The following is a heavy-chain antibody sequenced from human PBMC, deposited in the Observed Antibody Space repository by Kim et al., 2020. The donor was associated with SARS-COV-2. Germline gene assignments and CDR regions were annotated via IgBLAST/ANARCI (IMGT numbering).Heavy chain of an antibody. V-gene: IGHV4-39*01. CDR3: ARGLEYNWNEDAFDI. J-gene: IGHJ3*02. D-gene: IGHD1-1*01. CDR2: IYYSGST. Sequence: SETLSLTCTVSGGSISSSSYYWGWIRQPPGKGLEWIGSIYYSGSTYYNPSLKSRVTISVDTSKNQFSLKLSSVTAADTAVYYCARGLEYNWNEDAFDIWGQGTMVTVSS. CDR1: GGSISSSSYY.